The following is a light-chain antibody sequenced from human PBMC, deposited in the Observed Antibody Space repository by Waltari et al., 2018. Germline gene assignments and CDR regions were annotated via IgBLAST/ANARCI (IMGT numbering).Light chain of an antibody. Sequence: QPVLTQSPSASASLAASVKLTCTLSRSHSSSAIASPQQPPGRGPRFLIKLNNDGSHIKGDGIPDRFSGSSSGAERYLTISSLQSDDESDYYCQTWDTGIRVFGGGTKLTVL. CDR3: QTWDTGIRV. CDR2: LNNDGSH. V-gene: IGLV4-69*01. J-gene: IGLJ3*02. CDR1: RSHSSSA.